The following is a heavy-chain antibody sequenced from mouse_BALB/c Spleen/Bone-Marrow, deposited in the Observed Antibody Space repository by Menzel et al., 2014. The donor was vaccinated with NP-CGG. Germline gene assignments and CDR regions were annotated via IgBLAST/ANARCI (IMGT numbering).Heavy chain of an antibody. CDR3: ARNYGNYVWFAV. Sequence: QVQLQQSGAELMKPGASVKISCKATGYTFRRHWIEWVKQRPGHGLEWIGEILPGSGSTNYNEKFKGKATFTADTSSNTAAMQPSSLTSEDSTVYYFARNYGNYVWFAVWGQGTPVTVSA. CDR2: ILPGSGST. J-gene: IGHJ3*01. D-gene: IGHD2-1*01. V-gene: IGHV1-9*01. CDR1: GYTFRRHW.